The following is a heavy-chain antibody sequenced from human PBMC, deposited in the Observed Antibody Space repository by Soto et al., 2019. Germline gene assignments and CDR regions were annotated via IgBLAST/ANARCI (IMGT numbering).Heavy chain of an antibody. CDR1: GGSISSSSYY. CDR2: IYYSGST. J-gene: IGHJ6*02. CDR3: ARPPYGSVDYYGMDV. Sequence: SETLSLTCTVSGGSISSSSYYWGWIRQPPGKGLEWIGSIYYSGSTYYNPSLKSRVTISVDTSKNQFSLKLSSVTAADTAVYYCARPPYGSVDYYGMDVWGQGTTVTVSS. V-gene: IGHV4-39*01. D-gene: IGHD3-10*01.